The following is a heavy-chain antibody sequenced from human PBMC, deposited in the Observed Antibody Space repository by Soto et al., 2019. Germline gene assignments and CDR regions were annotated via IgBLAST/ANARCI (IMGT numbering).Heavy chain of an antibody. V-gene: IGHV3-72*01. CDR3: VGPSGSVVDGRN. J-gene: IGHJ4*02. CDR1: GFAFSDHY. CDR2: IKDKSHSYTT. D-gene: IGHD2-15*01. Sequence: GGSLRLSCAASGFAFSDHYMDWVRQAPGKGLEWVGRIKDKSHSYTTEYAASVKGRFTISRDDSKNSLYLQMNSLKTEDTAVYYSVGPSGSVVDGRNWGQGTLVTVSS.